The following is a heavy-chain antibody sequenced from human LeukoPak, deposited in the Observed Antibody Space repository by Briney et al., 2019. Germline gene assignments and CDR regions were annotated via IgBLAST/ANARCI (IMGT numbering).Heavy chain of an antibody. CDR2: IKSDGSST. J-gene: IGHJ4*02. D-gene: IGHD3-10*01. CDR3: ARDPFGESSR. CDR1: GFTFSSYW. V-gene: IGHV3-74*01. Sequence: GGSLRLSCAASGFTFSSYWMHWVRQAPGKGLVWVSRIKSDGSSTSYADSVKGRFTISRDNAKNTLYLQMNSLRAEDTAVYYCARDPFGESSRWGRGTLVTVSS.